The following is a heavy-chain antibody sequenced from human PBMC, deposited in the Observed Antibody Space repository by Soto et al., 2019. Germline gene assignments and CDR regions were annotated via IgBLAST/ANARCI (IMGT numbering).Heavy chain of an antibody. D-gene: IGHD2-21*02. CDR3: ARAVVTAWYYYYGMDV. Sequence: PSETLSLTCAVYGGSFSGYYWSWIRQPPGKGLEWIGEINHSGSTNYNPSLKSRVTISVDTSKNQFSLKLSSVTAADTAVYYCARAVVTAWYYYYGMDVWGQGTTVTVSS. V-gene: IGHV4-34*01. CDR1: GGSFSGYY. J-gene: IGHJ6*02. CDR2: INHSGST.